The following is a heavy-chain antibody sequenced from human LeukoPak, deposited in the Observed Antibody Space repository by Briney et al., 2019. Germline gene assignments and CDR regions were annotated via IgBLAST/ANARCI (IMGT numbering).Heavy chain of an antibody. V-gene: IGHV1-2*02. D-gene: IGHD6-19*01. CDR1: GYTFTGYH. J-gene: IGHJ4*02. Sequence: ASVTVSCEASGYTFTGYHIHWVRQAPGQGLEWMGWINPNSGGANSAQKFLGRVSMTRDTSISTVYMDLTSLRSDDTAVYFCARDSGRSGWDPTNCLDYWGRGTLVTVSS. CDR3: ARDSGRSGWDPTNCLDY. CDR2: INPNSGGA.